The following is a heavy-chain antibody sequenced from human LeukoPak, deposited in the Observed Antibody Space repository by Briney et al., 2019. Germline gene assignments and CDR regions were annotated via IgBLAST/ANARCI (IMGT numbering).Heavy chain of an antibody. J-gene: IGHJ4*02. CDR1: GGSISSNY. Sequence: SETLSLTCTVSGGSISSNYWSWLRQSPGKGLEWIGCVYDSGSTIYNPSLTRRVAISVDTSRNQFSLKLSSVTAADTAVYFCARDYRGFTPGWFDDWGQGSLVTVSS. CDR3: ARDYRGFTPGWFDD. V-gene: IGHV4-59*01. D-gene: IGHD3-16*02. CDR2: VYDSGST.